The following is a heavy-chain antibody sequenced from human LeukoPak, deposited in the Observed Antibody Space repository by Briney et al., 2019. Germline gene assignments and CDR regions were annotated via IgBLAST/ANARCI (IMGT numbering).Heavy chain of an antibody. Sequence: GGSLRLSCAGSGFTVSSKYMSWVRQAPGKGLEWVSVIYSGGSTDYADSVKGRFTMSRDNSKNMLYLQMNSLRVDDTAVYFCVRGRGYSGYDVSLPFDYWGQGTLVTVSS. CDR3: VRGRGYSGYDVSLPFDY. CDR2: IYSGGST. CDR1: GFTVSSKY. V-gene: IGHV3-66*01. J-gene: IGHJ4*02. D-gene: IGHD5-12*01.